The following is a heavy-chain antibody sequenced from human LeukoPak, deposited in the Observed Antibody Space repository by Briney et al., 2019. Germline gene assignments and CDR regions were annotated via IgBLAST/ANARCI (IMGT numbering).Heavy chain of an antibody. CDR3: ARENYDFWSGSDY. D-gene: IGHD3-3*01. Sequence: PGGSLRLSCAASGFTFSKNWLHWVRQAPGKGLVWVSRISPDDKTTSYADSVKGRFTVSRDDAKKTLYLQMNSLRAEDTAVYYCARENYDFWSGSDYWGQGTLVTVSS. V-gene: IGHV3-74*01. J-gene: IGHJ4*02. CDR2: ISPDDKTT. CDR1: GFTFSKNW.